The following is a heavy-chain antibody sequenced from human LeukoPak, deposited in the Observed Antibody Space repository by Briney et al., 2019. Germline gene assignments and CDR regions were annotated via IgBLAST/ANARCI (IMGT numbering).Heavy chain of an antibody. CDR1: GYTFTGYY. V-gene: IGHV1-69*10. Sequence: GASVKVSFKASGYTFTGYYMPWVRQAPGQGLEWMGWINPILGIANYAQKFQGRVTITADKSTSTAYMELSSLRSEDTAVYYCARDPSRNYYDSSGYPSGIDYWGQGTLVTVSS. J-gene: IGHJ4*02. CDR2: INPILGIA. D-gene: IGHD3-22*01. CDR3: ARDPSRNYYDSSGYPSGIDY.